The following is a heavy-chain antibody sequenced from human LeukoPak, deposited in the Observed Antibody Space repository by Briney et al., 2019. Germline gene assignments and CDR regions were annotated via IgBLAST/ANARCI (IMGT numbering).Heavy chain of an antibody. D-gene: IGHD3-22*01. J-gene: IGHJ4*02. V-gene: IGHV4-39*01. CDR3: ASHTTYYYDSSGSFDY. CDR2: IYYSGNT. CDR1: GGSISSSSYY. Sequence: SETLSLTCTVSGGSISSSSYYWVWIRQPPGKGLEWIGTIYYSGNTYYNPSLKSRVTISIDTSKNQFSLKLTSVTAADTAVYYCASHTTYYYDSSGSFDYWGQGTLVTVSS.